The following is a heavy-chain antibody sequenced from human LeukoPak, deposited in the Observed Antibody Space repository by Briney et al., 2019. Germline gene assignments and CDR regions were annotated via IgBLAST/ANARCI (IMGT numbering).Heavy chain of an antibody. CDR2: FDPEDGET. CDR1: GYTLTELS. CDR3: ARDGLASTVVTPYYYYGMDV. V-gene: IGHV1-24*01. J-gene: IGHJ6*02. Sequence: ASVKVSCKVSGYTLTELSMHWVRQAPGKGLEWMGGFDPEDGETIYAQKFQGRVTMTEDTSTDTAYMELSSLRSEDTAVYYCARDGLASTVVTPYYYYGMDVWGQGTTVTVSS. D-gene: IGHD4-23*01.